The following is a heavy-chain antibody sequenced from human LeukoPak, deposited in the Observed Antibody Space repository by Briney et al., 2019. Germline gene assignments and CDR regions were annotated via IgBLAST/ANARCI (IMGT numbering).Heavy chain of an antibody. CDR1: GFTFSSYG. Sequence: GGSLRLSCAASGFTFSSYGMHWVRQAPGKGLEWMTFIRYDGSNNYYADSVKGRFNISRDNSKNTLYLQMNSLRAEDTAVYYCAKVQNYYGSGSPDDAFDIWGQGTMVTVSS. CDR3: AKVQNYYGSGSPDDAFDI. D-gene: IGHD3-10*01. V-gene: IGHV3-30*02. J-gene: IGHJ3*02. CDR2: IRYDGSNN.